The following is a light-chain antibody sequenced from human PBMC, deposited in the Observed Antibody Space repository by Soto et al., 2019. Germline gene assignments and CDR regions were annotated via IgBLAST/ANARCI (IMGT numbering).Light chain of an antibody. CDR2: ASS. CDR1: QGINKY. V-gene: IGKV1-27*01. Sequence: DSQMTQSPSSLSASVGDRVTITCRASQGINKYLAWYHQIPGRVPKLLSSASSTLHSGVPSRFSGSGSGTAFTLTISSLQPEDVATYLCEQYANLPSFGSGTTVEIK. CDR3: EQYANLPS. J-gene: IGKJ4*01.